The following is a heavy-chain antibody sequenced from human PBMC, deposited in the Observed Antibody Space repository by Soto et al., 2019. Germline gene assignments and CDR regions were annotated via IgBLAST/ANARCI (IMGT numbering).Heavy chain of an antibody. Sequence: PSETLSLTCAVYGGSFSGYYWSWIRQPPGKGLEWIGEINHSGSTNYSPSLKSRVTISVDTSKNQFSLKLSSVTAADTAVYYCARGGLLRFLEWSPFDPWGQGTLVTVSS. J-gene: IGHJ5*02. V-gene: IGHV4-34*01. D-gene: IGHD3-3*01. CDR2: INHSGST. CDR1: GGSFSGYY. CDR3: ARGGLLRFLEWSPFDP.